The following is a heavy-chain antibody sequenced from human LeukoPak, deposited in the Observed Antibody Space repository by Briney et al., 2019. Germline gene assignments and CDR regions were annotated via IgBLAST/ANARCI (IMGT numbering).Heavy chain of an antibody. CDR2: IWFAGTNE. CDR3: ATETRVCSGIWNFDC. V-gene: IGHV3-33*08. Sequence: PGRSLRLSCLASGFSFSNYGMHWVRQAPGKGLEWVAVIWFAGTNEDYADSVKGRFTISRDNSKNKLYLQMNSLRAEDTAVYYCATETRVCSGIWNFDCWGQGTLVTVSS. CDR1: GFSFSNYG. J-gene: IGHJ4*02. D-gene: IGHD3-3*01.